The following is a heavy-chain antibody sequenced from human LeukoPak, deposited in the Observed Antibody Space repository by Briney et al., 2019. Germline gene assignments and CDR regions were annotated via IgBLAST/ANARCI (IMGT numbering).Heavy chain of an antibody. D-gene: IGHD3-10*01. J-gene: IGHJ6*02. V-gene: IGHV4-59*01. CDR1: GGSISSYY. CDR2: IYYSGST. CDR3: ARDAGGSGRHYYYGMDV. Sequence: SETLSLTCTVSGGSISSYYWSWIRQPPGKGLEWIGYIYYSGSTNCNPSLKSRVTISVDTSKNQFSLKLSSVTAADTAVYYCARDAGGSGRHYYYGMDVWGQGTTVTVSS.